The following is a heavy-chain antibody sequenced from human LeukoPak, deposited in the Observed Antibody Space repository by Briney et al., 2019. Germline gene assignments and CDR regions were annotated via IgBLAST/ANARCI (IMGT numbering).Heavy chain of an antibody. CDR3: ANLSGDYYDSSGYFYYYYMDV. D-gene: IGHD3-22*01. Sequence: ASVTVSCKASGYTFTGYYMHWVRQAPGQGLEWMGWINPNSGGTNYAQKFQGRVTMTRDTSISTAYMEPSRLRSDDTAVYYCANLSGDYYDSSGYFYYYYMDVWGKGTTVTVSS. J-gene: IGHJ6*03. V-gene: IGHV1-2*02. CDR1: GYTFTGYY. CDR2: INPNSGGT.